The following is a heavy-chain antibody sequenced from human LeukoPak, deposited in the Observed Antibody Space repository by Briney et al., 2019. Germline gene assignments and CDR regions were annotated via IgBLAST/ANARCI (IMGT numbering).Heavy chain of an antibody. CDR2: ISYDGSNK. CDR1: GFTFSSYA. D-gene: IGHD2-2*01. CDR3: AREARYCSSTSCYDPGGMDL. V-gene: IGHV3-30-3*01. J-gene: IGHJ6*02. Sequence: PGRSLRLSCAASGFTFSSYAMHWVRQAPGKGLEWVAVISYDGSNKYYADSVKGRFTISRDNSKNTLYLQMNSLRAEDTAVYYCAREARYCSSTSCYDPGGMDLWGQGTTVTVSS.